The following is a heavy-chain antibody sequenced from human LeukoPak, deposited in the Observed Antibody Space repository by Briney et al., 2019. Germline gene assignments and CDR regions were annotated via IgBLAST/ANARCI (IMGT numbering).Heavy chain of an antibody. D-gene: IGHD3-9*01. V-gene: IGHV4-34*01. CDR2: INHSGST. CDR3: ARGSNNVLRYFDWLMAREDYYMDV. CDR1: GGSFSGYY. Sequence: PSETLSLTCAVYGGSFSGYYWSWIRQPPGKGLEWIGEINHSGSTNYNPSLKSRVTISVDTSKNQFSLKLSSVTAADTAVYYCARGSNNVLRYFDWLMAREDYYMDVWGKGTTVTVSS. J-gene: IGHJ6*03.